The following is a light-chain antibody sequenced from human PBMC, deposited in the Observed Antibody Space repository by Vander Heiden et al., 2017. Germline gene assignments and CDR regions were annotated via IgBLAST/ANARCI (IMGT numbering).Light chain of an antibody. CDR1: QSVSNY. J-gene: IGKJ2*03. V-gene: IGKV3-11*01. Sequence: VLTQSPATLSLSPGERATLSCRASQSVSNYLAWYQQKPGQAPRLLIYDASNRATGIPARFSGSGSGTDFTLTISSLEPEDFAVYYCQQRSNWYSFGPGTKLEIK. CDR2: DAS. CDR3: QQRSNWYS.